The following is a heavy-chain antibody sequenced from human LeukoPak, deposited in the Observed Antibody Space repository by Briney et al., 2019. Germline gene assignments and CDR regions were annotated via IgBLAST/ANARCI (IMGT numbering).Heavy chain of an antibody. D-gene: IGHD6-19*01. CDR3: ATQGRSSGWQNFDY. CDR1: GGSISTYY. Sequence: SETLSLTCTVSGGSISTYYWGWVRQPPGKGLEWIGSLYQSDNTYYNPSLKSRVIILVDTSKNQFSLKLSSVTAADTAVYYCATQGRSSGWQNFDYWGQGTLVTVSS. CDR2: LYQSDNT. J-gene: IGHJ4*02. V-gene: IGHV4-59*08.